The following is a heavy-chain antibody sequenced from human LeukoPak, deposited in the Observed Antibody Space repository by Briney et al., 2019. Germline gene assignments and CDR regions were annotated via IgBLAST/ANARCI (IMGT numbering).Heavy chain of an antibody. CDR1: GYTFTSYD. J-gene: IGHJ6*02. Sequence: ASVKVSCKASGYTFTSYDINWVRQATGQGLEWMGWMNPNSGNTGYAQKFQGRVTMTRNTSISTAYMELSSLRSEDTAVYYCASGTGDDYRPPLYYCYYGMDVWGQGTTVTVSS. V-gene: IGHV1-8*01. CDR3: ASGTGDDYRPPLYYCYYGMDV. D-gene: IGHD5-24*01. CDR2: MNPNSGNT.